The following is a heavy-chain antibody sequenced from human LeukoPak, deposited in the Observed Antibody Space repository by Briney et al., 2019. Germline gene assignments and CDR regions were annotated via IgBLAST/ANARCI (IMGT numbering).Heavy chain of an antibody. CDR3: ARGVFFIGGWFFDY. D-gene: IGHD6-19*01. J-gene: IGHJ4*02. CDR2: INHSGST. Sequence: SETLSLTCAVYGGSFSGYYWSWIRQPPGKGLEWIGEINHSGSTNYNPSLKSRVTISVDTSKNQFSLKLSSVTAADTAVYYCARGVFFIGGWFFDYWGQGTLVTVSS. V-gene: IGHV4-34*01. CDR1: GGSFSGYY.